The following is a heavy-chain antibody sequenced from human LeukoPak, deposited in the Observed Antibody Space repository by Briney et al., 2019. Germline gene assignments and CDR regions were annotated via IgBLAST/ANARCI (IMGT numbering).Heavy chain of an antibody. J-gene: IGHJ1*01. CDR2: IYPGDSDT. CDR1: GYVFINYW. Sequence: GESLKISCKGSGYVFINYWIGWVRQMPGKGLEWMGIIYPGDSDTRYSPSFQGQVTISADKSISTAYLQWSSLKASDTAMYYCARGDASTHFQHWGQGTLVTVSS. D-gene: IGHD3-16*01. V-gene: IGHV5-51*01. CDR3: ARGDASTHFQH.